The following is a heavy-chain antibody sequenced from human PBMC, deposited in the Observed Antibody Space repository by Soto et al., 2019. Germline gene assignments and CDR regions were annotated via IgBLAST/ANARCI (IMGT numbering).Heavy chain of an antibody. CDR2: ISWNSGSI. J-gene: IGHJ3*02. Sequence: SLRLSCAASGFTFDDYAMHWVRQAPGKGLEWVSGISWNSGSIGYADSVKGRFTISRDNAKNSLYLQMNSLRAEDTALYYCAKDTSIGDIVVVVGAFDIWGQGTMVTVSS. V-gene: IGHV3-9*01. CDR3: AKDTSIGDIVVVVGAFDI. CDR1: GFTFDDYA. D-gene: IGHD2-15*01.